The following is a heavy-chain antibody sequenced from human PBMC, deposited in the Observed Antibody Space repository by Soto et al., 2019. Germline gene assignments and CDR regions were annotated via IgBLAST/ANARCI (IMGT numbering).Heavy chain of an antibody. CDR3: AREKTSYGMDV. V-gene: IGHV1-8*01. J-gene: IGHJ6*02. CDR1: GYTFTGYD. CDR2: MNPNSGNT. Sequence: QVQLVQSGAEVKKPGASVKVSCKASGYTFTGYDINWVRQAAGQGLEWMGWMNPNSGNTGYAQNFQXXVTMTRNTSLSTAYMEPSSLRSEDTAVYYCAREKTSYGMDVWGQGTTVTVSS.